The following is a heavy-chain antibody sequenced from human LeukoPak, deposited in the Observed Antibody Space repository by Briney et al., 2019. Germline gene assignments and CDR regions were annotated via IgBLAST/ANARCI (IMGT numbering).Heavy chain of an antibody. J-gene: IGHJ4*02. CDR1: GFTFSSYW. CDR3: ARATTVTTFFDY. D-gene: IGHD4-11*01. CDR2: INSDGSST. Sequence: GGSLRLSCAASGFTFSSYWMHWVRQAPGKGLVWVSRINSDGSSTSYADSVKGRFTISRDNAKNTLYLQMNSLRAEDTGVYYCARATTVTTFFDYWGQGTLVTVSS. V-gene: IGHV3-74*01.